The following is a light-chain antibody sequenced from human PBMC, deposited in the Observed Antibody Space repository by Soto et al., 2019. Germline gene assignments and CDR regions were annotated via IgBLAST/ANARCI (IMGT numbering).Light chain of an antibody. CDR3: QQVDSYPRT. V-gene: IGKV1-9*01. J-gene: IGKJ3*01. CDR1: QAIGSY. CDR2: SAS. Sequence: IQLTQSPSSLSASVGDTVTITCRASQAIGSYFAWYQQRPGTAPKLLIYSASKLHIGVPSRFSGSGSGTDFTLSISSLQPEDFATYYCQQVDSYPRTFGPGTTGEI.